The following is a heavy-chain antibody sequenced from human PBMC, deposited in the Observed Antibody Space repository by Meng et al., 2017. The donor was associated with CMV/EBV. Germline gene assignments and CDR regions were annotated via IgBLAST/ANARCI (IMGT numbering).Heavy chain of an antibody. V-gene: IGHV4-34*01. J-gene: IGHJ6*02. D-gene: IGHD1-14*01. Sequence: SQTLSLTCVVYGGSFSGYYWSWIRQPPGKGLEWIGEINHSGSTNYNPSLKSRVTISVDTSKNQFSLKLSSVTAADTAVYYCARTGYNPYYYYYYGMDVWGQGTTVTVSS. CDR2: INHSGST. CDR1: GGSFSGYY. CDR3: ARTGYNPYYYYYYGMDV.